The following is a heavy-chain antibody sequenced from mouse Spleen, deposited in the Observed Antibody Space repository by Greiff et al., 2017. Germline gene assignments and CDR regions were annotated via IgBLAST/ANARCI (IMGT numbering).Heavy chain of an antibody. D-gene: IGHD1-1*02. V-gene: IGHV3-6*01. CDR1: GYSITSGYY. J-gene: IGHJ4*01. CDR2: ISYDGSN. CDR3: ARAFSPMGAMDY. Sequence: DVQLQESGPGLVKPSQSLSLTCSVTGYSITSGYYWNWIRQFPGNKLEWMGYISYDGSNNYNPSLKNRISITRDTSKNQFFLKLNSVTTEDTATYYCARAFSPMGAMDYWGQGTSVTVSS.